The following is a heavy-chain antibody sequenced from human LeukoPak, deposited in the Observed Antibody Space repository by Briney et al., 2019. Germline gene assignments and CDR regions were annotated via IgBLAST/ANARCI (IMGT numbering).Heavy chain of an antibody. CDR3: AKSSSGVRGVNYWYFDL. V-gene: IGHV3-23*01. CDR1: GFTFSSYP. CDR2: ISGSGGST. Sequence: GGSLRHSCAASGFTFSSYPMSWVRQAPGKGLEWVSAISGSGGSTYYADSVKGRFTISRNKSNNTLYLQMNSLRAEDTAVYYCAKSSSGVRGVNYWYFDLWGRGTLVTVSS. D-gene: IGHD3-10*01. J-gene: IGHJ2*01.